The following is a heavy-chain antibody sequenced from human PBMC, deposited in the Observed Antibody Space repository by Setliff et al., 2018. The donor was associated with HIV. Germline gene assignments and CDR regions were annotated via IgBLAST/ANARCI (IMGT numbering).Heavy chain of an antibody. J-gene: IGHJ3*02. CDR1: GYTFTSYY. CDR3: AREYDVLTGYYISAFDI. Sequence: ASVKVSCKASGYTFTSYYMHWVRQAPGQGLEWMGRINPNTSDTNYAQKFQDRVTMTRDTSINTAYMELSRLRSDDTAVYYCAREYDVLTGYYISAFDIWGQGTTVTVSS. V-gene: IGHV1-2*06. CDR2: INPNTSDT. D-gene: IGHD3-9*01.